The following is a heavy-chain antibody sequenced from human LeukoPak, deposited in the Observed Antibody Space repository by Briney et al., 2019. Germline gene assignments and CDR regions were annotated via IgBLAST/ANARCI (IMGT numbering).Heavy chain of an antibody. CDR2: IYTSGST. V-gene: IGHV4-61*02. J-gene: IGHJ5*02. CDR3: ARTGSGSGNNRFWFDP. D-gene: IGHD3-10*01. CDR1: GGSISSGSYY. Sequence: SQTLSLTCTVSGGSISSGSYYWSWIRQPAGKGLEWIGRIYTSGSTNYNPSLESRVTISVDTSKNQFSLKLSSVTAADTAVYYCARTGSGSGNNRFWFDPWGQGTLVTVSS.